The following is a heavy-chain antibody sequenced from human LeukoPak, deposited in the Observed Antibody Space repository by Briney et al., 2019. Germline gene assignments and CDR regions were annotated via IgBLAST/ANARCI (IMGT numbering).Heavy chain of an antibody. CDR3: ARRDFWSGYKYMDV. D-gene: IGHD3-3*01. J-gene: IGHJ6*03. CDR1: GGSFSGYY. CDR2: INQSGST. Sequence: SETLSLTCAVYGGSFSGYYWSWIRQPPGKGLEWIGEINQSGSTNYNPSLKSRVTISGDTSKKQFSLKLSSVTAADTAVYYCARRDFWSGYKYMDVWGKGITVTVSS. V-gene: IGHV4-34*01.